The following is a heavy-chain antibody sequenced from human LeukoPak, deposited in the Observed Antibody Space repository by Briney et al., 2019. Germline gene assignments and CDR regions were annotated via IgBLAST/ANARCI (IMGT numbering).Heavy chain of an antibody. V-gene: IGHV3-30*03. J-gene: IGHJ4*01. CDR3: ATESSLSN. CDR1: GFNFGSYA. Sequence: PGGSLRLSCAASGFNFGSYAMDWVRQAPGKGLEGVGDISYDGGYQSYAVSVRGRFTISRDNSKNTLFLQMNSLRPEDAAVYYCATESSLSNWGHGTLVTVSS. D-gene: IGHD3-16*02. CDR2: ISYDGGYQ.